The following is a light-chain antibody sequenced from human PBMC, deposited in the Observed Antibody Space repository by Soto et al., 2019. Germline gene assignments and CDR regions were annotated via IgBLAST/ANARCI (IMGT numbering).Light chain of an antibody. CDR1: QSVSSN. V-gene: IGKV3-15*01. J-gene: IGKJ1*01. CDR2: GTS. Sequence: EIVMTQSPATLSVSPGDRATLSCRASQSVSSNLAWYQQKPGQAPRLLLYGTSTRATGIPARFSGSRSGTEFTLTISSLEYEDFAVYYCQHYNNWPRTFGQGTKVEIK. CDR3: QHYNNWPRT.